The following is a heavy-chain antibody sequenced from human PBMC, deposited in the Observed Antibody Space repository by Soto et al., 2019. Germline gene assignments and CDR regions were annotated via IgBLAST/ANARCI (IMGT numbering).Heavy chain of an antibody. D-gene: IGHD3-10*01. CDR1: GGTFSSYA. CDR2: IIPIFGTA. Sequence: SVKVSCKASGGTFSSYAISWVRQAPGQGLEWMGGIIPIFGTANYAQKFQGRVTITADESTSTAYMELSSLRSEDTAVYYCARDLRSGYSSHRYYYYGMDVWGQGTTVTVS. V-gene: IGHV1-69*13. CDR3: ARDLRSGYSSHRYYYYGMDV. J-gene: IGHJ6*02.